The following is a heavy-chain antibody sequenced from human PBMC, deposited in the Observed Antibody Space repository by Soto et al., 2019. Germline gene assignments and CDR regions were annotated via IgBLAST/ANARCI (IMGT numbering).Heavy chain of an antibody. V-gene: IGHV1-3*01. CDR1: GYAFTSYA. D-gene: IGHD3-10*01. J-gene: IGHJ4*02. CDR2: INAGNGNT. CDR3: ARDMGFGLSDY. Sequence: QVQLVQSGAEVKKPGASVKVSCKASGYAFTSYAMHWVRQAPGQRLEWMGWINAGNGNTKYSQKFQGRVTITRDTSATTAYMELSSLRSEDTAVYYCARDMGFGLSDYWGQGTLVTVSS.